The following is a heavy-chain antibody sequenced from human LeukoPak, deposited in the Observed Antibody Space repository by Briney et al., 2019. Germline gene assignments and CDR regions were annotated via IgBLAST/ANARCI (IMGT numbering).Heavy chain of an antibody. J-gene: IGHJ4*02. Sequence: SETLSLTCAVSGGSISSSNWWSWVRQPPGKGLEWIGEIYHSGSTNYNPSLKSRVTISVDKSKNQFSLKLSSVTAADTAVYYCARDKYEYSSGWYDYWGQGTLVTVSS. V-gene: IGHV4-4*02. CDR1: GGSISSSNW. CDR2: IYHSGST. CDR3: ARDKYEYSSGWYDY. D-gene: IGHD6-19*01.